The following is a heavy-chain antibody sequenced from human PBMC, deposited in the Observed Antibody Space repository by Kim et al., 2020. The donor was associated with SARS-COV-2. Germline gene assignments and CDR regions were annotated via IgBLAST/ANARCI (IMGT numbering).Heavy chain of an antibody. V-gene: IGHV5-10-1*01. CDR3: ARIHVASGYGYFDY. D-gene: IGHD5-12*01. Sequence: SPSFQGTVTISADKSISTAYLQWSSLKATDTAMYYCARIHVASGYGYFDYWGQGTLVTVSS. J-gene: IGHJ4*02.